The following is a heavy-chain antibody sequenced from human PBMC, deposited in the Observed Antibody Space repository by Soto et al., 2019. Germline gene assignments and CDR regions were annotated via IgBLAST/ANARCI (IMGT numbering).Heavy chain of an antibody. V-gene: IGHV3-23*01. CDR1: GFTFSSYA. CDR2: ISGSGGST. D-gene: IGHD3-16*02. Sequence: GGSLRLSCAASGFTFSSYAMSWVRQAPGKGLEWVSAISGSGGSTYYADSVKGRFTISRDNSKNTLYLQMNSLRAEDTAVYYCAKGNIMITFGGVIVITDYFDYWGQGTLVTVSS. CDR3: AKGNIMITFGGVIVITDYFDY. J-gene: IGHJ4*02.